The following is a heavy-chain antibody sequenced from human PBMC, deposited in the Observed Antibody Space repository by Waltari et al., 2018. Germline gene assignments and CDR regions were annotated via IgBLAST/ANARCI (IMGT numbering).Heavy chain of an antibody. D-gene: IGHD3-3*01. CDR1: GGSISGYY. J-gene: IGHJ5*02. CDR3: ARQSISFFGVVQNWFDP. Sequence: QVQLQQWGAGVLKPSETLSLSCAVYGGSISGYYWSWIRQSPGQGLEWIGEINHYGRTNYNPSLKGRFTIAVDTSKNQFFLILNSVTAADTATYFCARQSISFFGVVQNWFDPWGQGSLVTVSS. CDR2: INHYGRT. V-gene: IGHV4-34*02.